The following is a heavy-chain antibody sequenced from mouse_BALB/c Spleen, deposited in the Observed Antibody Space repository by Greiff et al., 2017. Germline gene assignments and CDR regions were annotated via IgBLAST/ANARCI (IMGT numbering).Heavy chain of an antibody. Sequence: EVMLVESGGGLVQPGGSLRLSCATSGFTFTDYYMSWVRQPPGKALEWLGVIRNKANGYTTEYSASVKGRFTIYRDISQSNLYLQMNTLRAEDSATYYCARGGLIKYYGYGFADWGQGTLVTVSA. CDR3: ARGGLIKYYGYGFAD. V-gene: IGHV7-3*02. CDR1: GFTFTDYY. J-gene: IGHJ3*01. D-gene: IGHD1-2*01. CDR2: IRNKANGYTT.